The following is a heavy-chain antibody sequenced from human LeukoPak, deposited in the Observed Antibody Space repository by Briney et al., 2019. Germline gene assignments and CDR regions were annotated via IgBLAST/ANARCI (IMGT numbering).Heavy chain of an antibody. V-gene: IGHV4-34*01. D-gene: IGHD6-13*01. J-gene: IGHJ4*02. CDR1: GGSFSGYY. CDR3: ARESVSYSSSWYFDY. CDR2: INHSGST. Sequence: SETLSLTCAVYGGSFSGYYWSWIRQPPGKGLEWIGEINHSGSTNYNPSLKSRVTISVDMSKNQFSLKLSSVTAADTAVYYCARESVSYSSSWYFDYWGQGTLVTVSS.